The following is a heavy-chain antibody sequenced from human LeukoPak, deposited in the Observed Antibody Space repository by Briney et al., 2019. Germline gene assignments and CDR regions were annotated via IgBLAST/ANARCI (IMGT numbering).Heavy chain of an antibody. Sequence: GGSLRLSCTASGFTFSDYGMTWVRQAPGKGLEWVSGISDSGDRTYYADSVKGRFTISRDNSKNTLYLQMNNLRAEDTAVYFCERERADDSGIQWGQGTLVTVSS. J-gene: IGHJ4*02. CDR1: GFTFSDYG. D-gene: IGHD3-22*01. CDR3: ERERADDSGIQ. V-gene: IGHV3-23*01. CDR2: ISDSGDRT.